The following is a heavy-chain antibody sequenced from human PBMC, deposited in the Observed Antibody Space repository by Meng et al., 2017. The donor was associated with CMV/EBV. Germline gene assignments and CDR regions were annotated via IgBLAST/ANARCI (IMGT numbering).Heavy chain of an antibody. CDR3: ARVVAARLDY. Sequence: SCTGSVYGGAFSGYYWSWSRQPPVKGLEWIGEINHSGSTNYNPSLKSRVTISVDTSKNQFSLKLSSVTAADTAVYYCARVVAARLDYWGQGPLVTVSS. CDR1: GGAFSGYY. J-gene: IGHJ4*02. V-gene: IGHV4-34*01. CDR2: INHSGST. D-gene: IGHD6-6*01.